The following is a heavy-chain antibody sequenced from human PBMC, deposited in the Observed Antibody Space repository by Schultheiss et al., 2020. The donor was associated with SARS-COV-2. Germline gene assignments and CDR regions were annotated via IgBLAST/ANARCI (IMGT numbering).Heavy chain of an antibody. CDR1: GFTFSSYG. D-gene: IGHD2-21*01. CDR2: IWYDGGNK. V-gene: IGHV3-33*08. Sequence: GGSLRLSCAASGFTFSSYGMHWVRQAPGKGLEWVALIWYDGGNKNYADSVKGRFTISRDNSKNTLYLQMNSLRVEDTAVYYCARGLWRWGQGTLVTVSS. J-gene: IGHJ4*02. CDR3: ARGLWR.